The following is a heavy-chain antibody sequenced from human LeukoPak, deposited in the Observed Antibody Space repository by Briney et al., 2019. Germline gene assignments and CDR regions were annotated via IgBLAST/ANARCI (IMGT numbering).Heavy chain of an antibody. J-gene: IGHJ4*02. CDR3: ARDQGGTGSWYEGEGY. D-gene: IGHD6-13*01. V-gene: IGHV3-20*04. Sequence: GGSLRLSCAASGFTFDDYGMSWVRQAPGKRLEWVSGINWNGGRTGYVYSVKGRFTISRDKAKNSLYLQMNSLRAEDTAVYYCARDQGGTGSWYEGEGYWGQGTLVTVSS. CDR1: GFTFDDYG. CDR2: INWNGGRT.